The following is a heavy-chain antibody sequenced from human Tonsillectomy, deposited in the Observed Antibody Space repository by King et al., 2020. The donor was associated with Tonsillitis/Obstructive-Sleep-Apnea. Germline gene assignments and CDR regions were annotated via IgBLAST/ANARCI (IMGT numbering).Heavy chain of an antibody. CDR1: GYTFTSYY. CDR2: INPSGGST. CDR3: ARDQGTPYCSSTSCYAGWCDP. J-gene: IGHJ5*02. Sequence: QLVQSGAEVKKPGASVKVSCKASGYTFTSYYMHWVRQAPGQGLEWMGIINPSGGSTSYAQKFQGRVTMTRDTSTSTVYMELSSLRSEDTAVYYCARDQGTPYCSSTSCYAGWCDPWGQGTLVTVSS. V-gene: IGHV1-46*01. D-gene: IGHD2-2*01.